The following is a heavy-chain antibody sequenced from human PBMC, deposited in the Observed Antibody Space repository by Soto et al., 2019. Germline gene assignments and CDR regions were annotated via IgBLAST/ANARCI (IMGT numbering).Heavy chain of an antibody. Sequence: GGSLRLSCAASGFTFNNYGMNWVRQAPGKGLEWVSGISGGGANTYYTDSVKGRFTISRDNSKNTVHLQMNSLRAEDTAVYYCARDRSVAAAGYYFDYWGQGTLVTVSS. D-gene: IGHD6-13*01. CDR3: ARDRSVAAAGYYFDY. V-gene: IGHV3-23*01. CDR2: ISGGGANT. J-gene: IGHJ4*02. CDR1: GFTFNNYG.